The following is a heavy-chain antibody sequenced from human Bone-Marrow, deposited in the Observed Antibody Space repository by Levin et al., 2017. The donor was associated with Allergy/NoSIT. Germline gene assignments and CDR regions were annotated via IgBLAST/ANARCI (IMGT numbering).Heavy chain of an antibody. J-gene: IGHJ4*02. CDR1: EYSISSGHY. D-gene: IGHD2-15*01. Sequence: PSETLSLTCVVSEYSISSGHYWGWIRQSPGKGLQWIGNMFHTGTTYYTPSLKDRVTISLDTSKNEVYLKMKSVTAADTAKYYCATFGCSGGSCHLGGDYWGQGTLVTVSA. CDR2: MFHTGTT. CDR3: ATFGCSGGSCHLGGDY. V-gene: IGHV4-38-2*01.